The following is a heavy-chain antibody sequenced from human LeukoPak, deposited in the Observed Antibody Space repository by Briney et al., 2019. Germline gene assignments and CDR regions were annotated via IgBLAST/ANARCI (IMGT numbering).Heavy chain of an antibody. Sequence: ASVKVSCKASGYTFTSYGISWVRQAPGQGLEWMGWISAYNGNTNYAQKLQGRVTMTTDTSTSTAYMELRSLRSDDTAVYYCAGDADTAMDYDYYYYYYMDVWGKGTTVTVSS. J-gene: IGHJ6*03. CDR1: GYTFTSYG. D-gene: IGHD5-18*01. CDR2: ISAYNGNT. V-gene: IGHV1-18*01. CDR3: AGDADTAMDYDYYYYYYMDV.